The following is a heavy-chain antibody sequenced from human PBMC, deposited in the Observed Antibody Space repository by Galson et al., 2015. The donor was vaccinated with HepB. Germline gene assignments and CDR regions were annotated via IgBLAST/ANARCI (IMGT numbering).Heavy chain of an antibody. V-gene: IGHV6-1*01. D-gene: IGHD3-16*02. CDR2: TYYRSKSYI. CDR1: GDSVSSYSAG. CDR3: AGGGLVRGALGWIDP. Sequence: CAIPGDSVSSYSAGWNWIRQSPSRGLEWLGRTYYRSKSYIDYAVSVNGRISITPDTSRNQFSLQLSSVTPEDTAIYYWAGGGLVRGALGWIDPWGPGILVTVSS. J-gene: IGHJ5*02.